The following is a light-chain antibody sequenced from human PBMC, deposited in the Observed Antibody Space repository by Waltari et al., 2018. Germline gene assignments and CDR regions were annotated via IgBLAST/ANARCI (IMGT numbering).Light chain of an antibody. J-gene: IGKJ2*01. CDR1: QDISNW. Sequence: DIQMTQSPSYVSASVGDRVTITCRASQDISNWLAWYQQRPGEAPKLLSYAASILQSGVPSRFSGSGSGSDFTLTITSLQPDDFGSYHCQQVNSYPFTFGQGTKLEI. V-gene: IGKV1D-12*01. CDR3: QQVNSYPFT. CDR2: AAS.